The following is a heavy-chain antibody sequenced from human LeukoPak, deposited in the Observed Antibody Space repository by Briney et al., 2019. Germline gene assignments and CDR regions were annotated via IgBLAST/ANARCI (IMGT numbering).Heavy chain of an antibody. Sequence: SETLSLTCTVSGGSISSGLYYWTWIRQPAGKGLEWIGRVYTTGSTNYDPSLESRVTMSIDTSRNQLSLKLDSVTAADTAVYYCARDKGRENFNAFDIWGQGTMVTVSS. V-gene: IGHV4-61*02. J-gene: IGHJ3*02. CDR3: ARDKGRENFNAFDI. CDR1: GGSISSGLYY. CDR2: VYTTGST. D-gene: IGHD1-7*01.